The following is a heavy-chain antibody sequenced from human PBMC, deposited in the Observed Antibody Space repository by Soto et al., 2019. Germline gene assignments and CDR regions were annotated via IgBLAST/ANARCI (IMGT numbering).Heavy chain of an antibody. V-gene: IGHV1-18*01. CDR1: GYTFTSYG. CDR3: ARHPYDSSGYYHNWFDP. Sequence: ASVKVSCKTSGYTFTSYGISWVRQAPGQGLEWMGWISTYKGNTNYAQKFQGHVTISADKSISTAYLQWSSLKASDTAMYYCARHPYDSSGYYHNWFDPWGQGTLVTVSS. J-gene: IGHJ5*02. D-gene: IGHD3-22*01. CDR2: ISTYKGNT.